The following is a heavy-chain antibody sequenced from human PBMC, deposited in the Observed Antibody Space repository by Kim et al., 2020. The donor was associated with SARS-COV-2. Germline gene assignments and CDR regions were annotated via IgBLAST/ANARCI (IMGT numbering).Heavy chain of an antibody. CDR3: AKGYGSYYAWDYYYGMDV. CDR1: GFTFSSYG. V-gene: IGHV3-30*18. J-gene: IGHJ6*02. D-gene: IGHD1-26*01. CDR2: ISYDGSNK. Sequence: GGSLRLSCAASGFTFSSYGMHWVRQAPGKGLEWVAVISYDGSNKYYADSVKGRFTISRDNSKNTLYLQMNSLRAEDTAVYYCAKGYGSYYAWDYYYGMDVWGQGTTVTVSS.